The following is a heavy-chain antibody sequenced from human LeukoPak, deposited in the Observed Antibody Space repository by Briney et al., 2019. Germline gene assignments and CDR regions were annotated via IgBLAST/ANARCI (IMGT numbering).Heavy chain of an antibody. Sequence: PSETLSLTCTVSGGSMSSHYWSWIRQPAGKGLEWIGRIFASGRVNYSPSLMSRVTMSLDMSKNQVSLNLTSVTAADTAIYYCATGATSPIPGAATYTDFWGQGTLVTVSS. J-gene: IGHJ4*02. CDR1: GGSMSSHY. CDR3: ATGATSPIPGAATYTDF. V-gene: IGHV4-4*07. D-gene: IGHD1-26*01. CDR2: IFASGRV.